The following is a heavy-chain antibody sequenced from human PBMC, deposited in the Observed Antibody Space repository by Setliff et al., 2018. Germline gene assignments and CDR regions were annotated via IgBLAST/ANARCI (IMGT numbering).Heavy chain of an antibody. D-gene: IGHD2-15*01. CDR1: GFTLSSYG. CDR2: VSHEGSTK. V-gene: IGHV3-30*07. CDR3: AKESGAHYFYYYYMDV. Sequence: PGESLKISCAASGFTLSSYGMHWVRQAPGKGLEWVAVVSHEGSTKDYIDSVKGRFAISRDNSKNTLYLQVNSLRAEDTAVYFCAKESGAHYFYYYYMDVWGKGTTVTVSS. J-gene: IGHJ6*03.